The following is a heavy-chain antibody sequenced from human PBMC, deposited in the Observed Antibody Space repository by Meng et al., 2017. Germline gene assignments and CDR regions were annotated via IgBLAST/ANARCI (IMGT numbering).Heavy chain of an antibody. Sequence: ASVKVSCKASGYTFTSYGISWVRQAPGQGLEWMGWISDYNGNTNYAQKFQGRVTITADESTSTAYMELSSLRSEDTAVYYCASRRGSGSWGNYYYGMDVWGQGTTVTVSS. CDR2: ISDYNGNT. V-gene: IGHV1-18*01. CDR1: GYTFTSYG. CDR3: ASRRGSGSWGNYYYGMDV. J-gene: IGHJ6*02. D-gene: IGHD3-10*01.